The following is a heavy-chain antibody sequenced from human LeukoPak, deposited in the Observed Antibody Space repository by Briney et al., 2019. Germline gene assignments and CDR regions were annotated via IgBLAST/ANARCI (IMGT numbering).Heavy chain of an antibody. CDR2: IWYDGSNK. Sequence: PGGSLRLSCAASGFTFSSYEMNWVRQAPGKGLEWVAVIWYDGSNKYYADSVKGRFTISRDNSKNTLYLQMNSLRAEDTAVYYCAKDNGWFDPWGQGTLVTVSS. V-gene: IGHV3-30*02. J-gene: IGHJ5*02. CDR3: AKDNGWFDP. CDR1: GFTFSSYE.